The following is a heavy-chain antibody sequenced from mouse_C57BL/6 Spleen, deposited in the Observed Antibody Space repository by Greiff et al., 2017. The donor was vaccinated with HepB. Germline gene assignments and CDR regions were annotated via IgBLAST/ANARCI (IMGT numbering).Heavy chain of an antibody. CDR1: GFTFSSYA. Sequence: EVKVVESGGGLVKPGGSLKLSCAASGFTFSSYAMSWVRQTPEKRLEWVATISDGGSYTYYPDNVKGRFTISRDNAKNNLYLQMSHLKSEDTAMYYCARGPYYFDYWGQGTTLTVSS. CDR3: ARGPYYFDY. J-gene: IGHJ2*01. V-gene: IGHV5-4*03. CDR2: ISDGGSYT.